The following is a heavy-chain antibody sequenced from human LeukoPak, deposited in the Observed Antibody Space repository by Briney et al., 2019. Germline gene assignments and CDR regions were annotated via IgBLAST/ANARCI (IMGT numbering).Heavy chain of an antibody. CDR2: ISGSGAGT. D-gene: IGHD3-22*01. J-gene: IGHJ4*02. CDR1: GFTFSNFA. CDR3: AKLGGRVDGSGLYDHFDY. V-gene: IGHV3-23*01. Sequence: GGSLRLSCAASGFTFSNFAMSWVRQAPGKGLEWVSAISGSGAGTYYADSVKGRFTISRDSSKNTLYLQMNSLSAEDTAVYYCAKLGGRVDGSGLYDHFDYWGQGTLVTVSS.